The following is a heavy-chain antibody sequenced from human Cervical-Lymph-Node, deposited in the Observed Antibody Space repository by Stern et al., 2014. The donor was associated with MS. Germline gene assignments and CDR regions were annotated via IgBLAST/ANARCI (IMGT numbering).Heavy chain of an antibody. CDR3: ARDTLYGDYAVDY. CDR1: GFTFSSYA. J-gene: IGHJ4*02. Sequence: QVQLVQSGGGVVQPGRSLRLSCAASGFTFSSYAMHWVRQAPGKGLEWVAVISYDGSNKYYADSVKGRFTISRDNSKNTLYLQMNSLRAEDTAVYYCARDTLYGDYAVDYWGQGTLVTVSS. V-gene: IGHV3-30-3*01. D-gene: IGHD4-17*01. CDR2: ISYDGSNK.